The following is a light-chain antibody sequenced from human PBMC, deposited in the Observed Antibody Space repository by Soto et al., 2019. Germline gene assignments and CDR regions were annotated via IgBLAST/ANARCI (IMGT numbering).Light chain of an antibody. CDR1: QIITTW. Sequence: DIQMTQSPSTLSASVGDRVTITCRASQIITTWLAWYQQKPGKAPKLLIYKASSLESGVPSRFSGSGSGTEITLTISSLQSEDFAVYYCQQYNNWPPITLGQGTRLENK. J-gene: IGKJ5*01. CDR2: KAS. CDR3: QQYNNWPPIT. V-gene: IGKV1-5*03.